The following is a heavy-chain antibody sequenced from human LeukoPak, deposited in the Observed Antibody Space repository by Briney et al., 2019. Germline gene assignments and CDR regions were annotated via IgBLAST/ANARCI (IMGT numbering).Heavy chain of an antibody. CDR3: VSIPGD. CDR1: GFTFSSFW. Sequence: GGSLRLSCAASGFTFSSFWMHWVRQGSGKGLVWVSRINSDGSSTSYADSVKGRFTISRDNAKNTLYLQMNTLRAEDTAVYYCVSIPGDWGQGILVTVSS. J-gene: IGHJ4*02. V-gene: IGHV3-74*01. D-gene: IGHD7-27*01. CDR2: INSDGSST.